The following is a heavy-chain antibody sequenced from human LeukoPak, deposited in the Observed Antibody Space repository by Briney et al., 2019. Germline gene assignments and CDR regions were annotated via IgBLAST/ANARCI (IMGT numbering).Heavy chain of an antibody. V-gene: IGHV4-61*02. CDR2: IYTSGST. Sequence: PSETLSLTCTVSGGSISSGDYYWSWIRQPPGKGLEWVGRIYTSGSTNYNPSLKSRVTISVDTSKNQFSLKLSSVTAADTAVYYCARGDARDYYGSGSFPFDYWGQGTLVTVSS. CDR3: ARGDARDYYGSGSFPFDY. J-gene: IGHJ4*02. D-gene: IGHD3-10*01. CDR1: GGSISSGDYY.